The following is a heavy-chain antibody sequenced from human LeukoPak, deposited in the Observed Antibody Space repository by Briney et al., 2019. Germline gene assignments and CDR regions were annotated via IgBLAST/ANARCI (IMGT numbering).Heavy chain of an antibody. CDR1: GGTFSSYA. J-gene: IGHJ5*02. D-gene: IGHD1-26*01. V-gene: IGHV1-69*04. CDR2: IIPILGIA. CDR3: ARDPVSSIIVGATSEVWFDP. Sequence: ASVKVSCKASGGTFSSYAISWVRQAPGQGLEWMGRIIPILGIANYAQKFQGRVTMTTDTSTSTAYMELRSLRSDDTAVYYCARDPVSSIIVGATSEVWFDPWGQGTLVTVSS.